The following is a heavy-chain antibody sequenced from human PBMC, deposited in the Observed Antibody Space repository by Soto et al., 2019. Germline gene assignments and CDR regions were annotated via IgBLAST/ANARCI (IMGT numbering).Heavy chain of an antibody. CDR1: GFTFSDYG. Sequence: QVQLVESGGGVVQPGRSLRLSCAASGFTFSDYGIHWVRQAPGKGLEWVAGISYEGSKTYYADSVKGRFTISRDTSKNTLYLQMASLRPEDTAVYYCAKDHWAAYSGYAIRNDLDVWGQGTTVTVSS. J-gene: IGHJ6*02. D-gene: IGHD5-12*01. V-gene: IGHV3-30*18. CDR3: AKDHWAAYSGYAIRNDLDV. CDR2: ISYEGSKT.